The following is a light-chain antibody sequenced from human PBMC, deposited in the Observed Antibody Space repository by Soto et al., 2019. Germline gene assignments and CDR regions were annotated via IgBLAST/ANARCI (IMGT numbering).Light chain of an antibody. V-gene: IGKV1-39*01. J-gene: IGKJ4*01. CDR1: HSIDNY. CDR3: QQANSFPLT. CDR2: AAS. Sequence: DIQMTQSPSSLSASVGDRITITCRASHSIDNYLSWYQLKPGKAPRLLIYAASNLQRGVPSRFSGSGSGTDFTLTISSLQPEDFATYYCQQANSFPLTFGGGTKV.